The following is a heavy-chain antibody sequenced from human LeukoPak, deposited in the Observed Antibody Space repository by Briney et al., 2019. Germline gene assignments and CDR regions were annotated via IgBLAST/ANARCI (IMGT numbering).Heavy chain of an antibody. CDR1: GGSISSYY. CDR3: ARVQAYYYYMDV. J-gene: IGHJ6*03. Sequence: SETLSLTCGVSGGSISSYYWGWIRQPPGKGLEWIGSIYHSGSTYYNPSLKSRVTISVDTSKNQFSLKLSSVTAADTAVYYCARVQAYYYYMDVWGKGTTVTVSS. D-gene: IGHD1-1*01. V-gene: IGHV4-38-2*01. CDR2: IYHSGST.